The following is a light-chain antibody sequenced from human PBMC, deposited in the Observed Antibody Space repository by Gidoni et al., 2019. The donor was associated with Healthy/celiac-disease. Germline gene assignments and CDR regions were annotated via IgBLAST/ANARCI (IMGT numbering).Light chain of an antibody. V-gene: IGKV1-39*01. CDR3: QQSYSTPLYT. J-gene: IGKJ2*01. Sequence: DIKMTQSPSSLSASVGDRVTITCRASQSISSYLNWYQQKPGKAPKLLIYAASSLQSGVPSRFGVSGSGTDFTLTISSLQPGDFATYYCQQSYSTPLYTFGQGTKLEIK. CDR2: AAS. CDR1: QSISSY.